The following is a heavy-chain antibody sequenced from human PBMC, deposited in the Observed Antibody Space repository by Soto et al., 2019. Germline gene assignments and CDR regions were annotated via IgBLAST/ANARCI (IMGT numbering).Heavy chain of an antibody. V-gene: IGHV1-69*08. J-gene: IGHJ4*02. CDR2: IIPILGIA. CDR1: GGTFSSYT. D-gene: IGHD3-10*01. CDR3: ARDRLPSYYYGSGSGDY. Sequence: QVQLVQSGAEVKKPGSSVKVSCKASGGTFSSYTISWVRQAPGQGLEWMGRIIPILGIANYAQKFQGRVTLTADKSTSTAYMELSSLRSEDTAVYYCARDRLPSYYYGSGSGDYWGQGTLVTVSS.